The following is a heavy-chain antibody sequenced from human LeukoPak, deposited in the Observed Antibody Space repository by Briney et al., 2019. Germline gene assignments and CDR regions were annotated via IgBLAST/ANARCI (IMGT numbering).Heavy chain of an antibody. CDR1: GFTFSNYG. J-gene: IGHJ4*02. Sequence: PGGSLRLSCAASGFTFSNYGMHWVRQAPGKGLEWVAVLSYDGSNEYYADSVKGRFAISRDNAKNSLYLQMNSLRAEDTALYYCGSTNSFSYWGQGTLVTVSS. D-gene: IGHD2-2*01. CDR2: LSYDGSNE. V-gene: IGHV3-30*03. CDR3: GSTNSFSY.